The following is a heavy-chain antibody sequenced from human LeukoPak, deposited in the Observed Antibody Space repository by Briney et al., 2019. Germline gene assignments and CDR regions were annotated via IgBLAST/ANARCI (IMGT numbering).Heavy chain of an antibody. V-gene: IGHV4-59*01. J-gene: IGHJ2*01. CDR2: VHYSGTT. Sequence: SETLSLTCTVSDGSITNNDWSWVRQTPGKGLEFIGYVHYSGTTNYNPSLRSRATISIDTSRKHFFLKLKSVTAADTAVYYCATHGYGGNSGEWYFGLWGRGTLVTVSS. CDR3: ATHGYGGNSGEWYFGL. CDR1: DGSITNND. D-gene: IGHD4-23*01.